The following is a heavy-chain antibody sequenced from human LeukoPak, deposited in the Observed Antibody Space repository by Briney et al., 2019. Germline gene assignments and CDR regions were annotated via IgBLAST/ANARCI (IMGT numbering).Heavy chain of an antibody. CDR3: ARDSTSSWYGGVDY. Sequence: ASVKVSCKASGGTFSSYAISWVRQAPGQGLEWMGWINPNSGGTDYAQKFHGRVSMTRDTSISTAYMDLSSLRSDDTAIYYCARDSTSSWYGGVDYWGQGTLVIVSS. V-gene: IGHV1-2*02. D-gene: IGHD6-13*01. J-gene: IGHJ4*02. CDR2: INPNSGGT. CDR1: GGTFSSYA.